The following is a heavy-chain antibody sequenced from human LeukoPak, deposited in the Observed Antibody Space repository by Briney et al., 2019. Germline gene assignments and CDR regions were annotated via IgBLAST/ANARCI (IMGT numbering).Heavy chain of an antibody. Sequence: PSETLSLTCTVSGGSISSYYWSWIRQPPGKGLEWIGEINNSGSTYYNPSLKSRVTISVDTSKNQFSLKLSSVTAADTAVYFCARRFLIPFDYWGQGTLVTVSS. CDR2: INNSGST. V-gene: IGHV4-59*04. D-gene: IGHD3-3*01. CDR1: GGSISSYY. CDR3: ARRFLIPFDY. J-gene: IGHJ4*02.